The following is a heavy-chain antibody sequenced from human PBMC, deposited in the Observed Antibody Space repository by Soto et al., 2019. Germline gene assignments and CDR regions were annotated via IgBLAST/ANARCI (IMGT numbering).Heavy chain of an antibody. D-gene: IGHD3-10*01. Sequence: ASETLSLTCTISGGAISTYYWTWIRQSPGKGLGWIGYIYYSGTTDYNPSLMSRVTISIDTSKNQFSLRLTSVTAADTAVYYCAREFTMVRGMRCYGMDVWGQGTTVTVSS. CDR1: GGAISTYY. J-gene: IGHJ6*02. CDR2: IYYSGTT. V-gene: IGHV4-59*01. CDR3: AREFTMVRGMRCYGMDV.